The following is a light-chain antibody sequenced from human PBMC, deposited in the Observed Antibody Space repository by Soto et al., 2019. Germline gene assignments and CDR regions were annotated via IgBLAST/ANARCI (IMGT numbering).Light chain of an antibody. Sequence: EIVMTQSPGTLSLSPGERATLSCRASQTVSTNYLAWYQQKPGQAPRLLIYGASKRATGIPDRFSGSGSGTDFTLTISSLEPEDFAVYYCQQYNHWPPWTFGQGTKVDI. J-gene: IGKJ1*01. CDR3: QQYNHWPPWT. CDR2: GAS. V-gene: IGKV3-20*01. CDR1: QTVSTNY.